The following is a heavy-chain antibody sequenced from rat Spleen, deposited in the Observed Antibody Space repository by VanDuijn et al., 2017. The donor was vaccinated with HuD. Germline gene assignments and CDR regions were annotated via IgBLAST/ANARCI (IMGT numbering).Heavy chain of an antibody. CDR3: TRDGKQLYPYYYVMDA. V-gene: IGHV5S13*01. D-gene: IGHD1-2*01. CDR2: ISAGGGIT. J-gene: IGHJ4*01. CDR1: GFTFSDYN. Sequence: EVQLVESGGGLVQPGRSLKLSCAASGFTFSDYNMAWVRQAPTKGLEWIASISAGGGITYYRDSVKGRFTISRDNAKNTQYLQMDSLRSEDTATYYCTRDGKQLYPYYYVMDAWGQGASVTVSS.